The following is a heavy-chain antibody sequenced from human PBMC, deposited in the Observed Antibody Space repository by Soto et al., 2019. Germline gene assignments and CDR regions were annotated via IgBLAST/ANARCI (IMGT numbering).Heavy chain of an antibody. Sequence: EVQLLESGGGLVQPGGSLRLSCAASGFTFSSYAMSWVRQAPGKGLEWVSAISGSGGSTYYADSVKGRFTISRDNSKNTMYLKMNSLRAEDTAVYYCAKDPYRGSYDGYDYYGMDVWGQGTTVTVSS. D-gene: IGHD1-26*01. CDR1: GFTFSSYA. V-gene: IGHV3-23*01. J-gene: IGHJ6*02. CDR2: ISGSGGST. CDR3: AKDPYRGSYDGYDYYGMDV.